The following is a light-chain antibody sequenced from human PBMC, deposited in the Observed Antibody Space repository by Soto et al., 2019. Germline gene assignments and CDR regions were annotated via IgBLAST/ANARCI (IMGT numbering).Light chain of an antibody. Sequence: QSALAQPASVSGSPGQSITISCTGTSSDVGRYNYVSWYQQHPGKAPKLMIHEVSYRPSGVSSRFSGSKSGNTASLTISGLQAEDEAEYHCCSYTNRATYVFGAGTKVTGL. CDR2: EVS. V-gene: IGLV2-14*01. CDR1: SSDVGRYNY. J-gene: IGLJ1*01. CDR3: CSYTNRATYV.